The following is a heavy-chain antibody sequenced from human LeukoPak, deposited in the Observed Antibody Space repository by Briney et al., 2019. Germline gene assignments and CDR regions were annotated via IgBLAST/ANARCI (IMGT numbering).Heavy chain of an antibody. CDR2: IWYDGSNK. Sequence: PGGSLRLSCAASGFSFSVHAMSWVRQAPGKGLEWVAVIWYDGSNKYYADSVKGRFTISRDNSKNTLYLQMNSLRAEDTAVYYCARGGVPYCSSTSCYQAVDYWGQGTLVTVSS. CDR3: ARGGVPYCSSTSCYQAVDY. J-gene: IGHJ4*02. D-gene: IGHD2-2*01. V-gene: IGHV3-33*08. CDR1: GFSFSVHA.